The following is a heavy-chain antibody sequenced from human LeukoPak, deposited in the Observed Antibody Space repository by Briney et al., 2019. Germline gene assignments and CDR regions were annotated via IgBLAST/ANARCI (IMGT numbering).Heavy chain of an antibody. V-gene: IGHV3-21*01. D-gene: IGHD6-13*01. J-gene: IGHJ4*02. CDR1: GFTFSIYS. CDR2: ISYRTSHI. Sequence: GGSLRLSCAASGFTFSIYSMNWFRQAPGKGLEWVSSISYRTSHIYYADSVKGRFTISRDNAKNSLYLQMDSLRAEDTAVYFCGRAFPPLRTAAAGDYWGQGTLVTVSS. CDR3: GRAFPPLRTAAAGDY.